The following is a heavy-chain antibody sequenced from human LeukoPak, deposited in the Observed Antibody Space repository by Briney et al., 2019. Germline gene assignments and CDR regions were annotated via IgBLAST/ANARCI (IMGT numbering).Heavy chain of an antibody. V-gene: IGHV3-23*01. D-gene: IGHD3-10*01. Sequence: GGSLRLSCAASGFTFSTYAMNWVRQAPGKGLEWVSVISASGGITYYADSVKGRFTISRDSSKNTLYLQMNSLRADDTAIYYCAKDLRQQLIRGSSLFDYWGQGTLVTVSS. J-gene: IGHJ4*02. CDR1: GFTFSTYA. CDR3: AKDLRQQLIRGSSLFDY. CDR2: ISASGGIT.